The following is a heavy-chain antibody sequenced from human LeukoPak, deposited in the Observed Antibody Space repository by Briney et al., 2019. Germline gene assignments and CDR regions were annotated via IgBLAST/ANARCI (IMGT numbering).Heavy chain of an antibody. V-gene: IGHV1-3*01. D-gene: IGHD2-2*01. Sequence: AASVKVSCKASGYTFTSYAIHWVRQAPGQRLEWLGWINAGSGNTKYSQKFQGRVTITSDTSATTACMELTSLRSEDTAVYFCARGYCSSTSCQYYFDYWGQGTLVTVSS. J-gene: IGHJ4*02. CDR1: GYTFTSYA. CDR3: ARGYCSSTSCQYYFDY. CDR2: INAGSGNT.